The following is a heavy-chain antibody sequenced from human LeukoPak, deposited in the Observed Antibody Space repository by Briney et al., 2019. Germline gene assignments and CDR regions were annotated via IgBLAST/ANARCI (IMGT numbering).Heavy chain of an antibody. CDR2: ISAYNGNT. J-gene: IGHJ6*03. CDR1: GYTFTSYG. D-gene: IGHD6-19*01. Sequence: GASVKVSCKASGYTFTSYGISWVRQAPGQGLEWMGWISAYNGNTNYAQKLQGRVTMTTDTSTSTAYMELRSLRSDVTAVYYCARDVIAVADNDYYYYMDVWGKGTTVTISS. V-gene: IGHV1-18*01. CDR3: ARDVIAVADNDYYYYMDV.